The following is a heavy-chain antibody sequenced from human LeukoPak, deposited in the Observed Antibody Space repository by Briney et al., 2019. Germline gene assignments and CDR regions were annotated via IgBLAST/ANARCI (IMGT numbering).Heavy chain of an antibody. V-gene: IGHV1-69*01. J-gene: IGHJ3*02. D-gene: IGHD2-2*02. CDR1: GGTFISYA. CDR3: ARDRWGVVVPAAIDAFDI. Sequence: ASVKVSCKASGGTFISYAISWVRQAPGQGLEWMGGIIPIFGTANYAQKFQGRVTITADESTSTAYMELSSLRSEDTAVYYCARDRWGVVVPAAIDAFDIWGQGTMVTVSS. CDR2: IIPIFGTA.